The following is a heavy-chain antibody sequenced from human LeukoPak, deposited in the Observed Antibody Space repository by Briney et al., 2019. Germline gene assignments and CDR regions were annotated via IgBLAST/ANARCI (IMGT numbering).Heavy chain of an antibody. J-gene: IGHJ4*02. CDR1: GFTFSSDW. Sequence: GGSLRLSCAASGFTFSSDWMHWVRQAPGKGLVWVSRIKSDGSSTRYADSVKGRFTISRDNAKNTLYLQMNSLRAEDAAVYYCARDSAECTGGYCYLVSWGQGTLVTVSS. D-gene: IGHD2-8*02. CDR2: IKSDGSST. V-gene: IGHV3-74*01. CDR3: ARDSAECTGGYCYLVS.